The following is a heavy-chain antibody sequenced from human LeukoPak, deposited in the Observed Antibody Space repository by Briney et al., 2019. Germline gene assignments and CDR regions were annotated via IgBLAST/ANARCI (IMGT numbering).Heavy chain of an antibody. V-gene: IGHV4-39*07. D-gene: IGHD6-13*01. J-gene: IGHJ4*02. Sequence: SETLSLTCTVSGGSISSSSYYWGWIRQPPGKGLEWIGSIYYSGSTYYNPSLKSRVTISVDTSKNQFSLKLSSVTAADTAVYYCARDNGKQQLVYGYWGQGTLVTVSS. CDR3: ARDNGKQQLVYGY. CDR2: IYYSGST. CDR1: GGSISSSSYY.